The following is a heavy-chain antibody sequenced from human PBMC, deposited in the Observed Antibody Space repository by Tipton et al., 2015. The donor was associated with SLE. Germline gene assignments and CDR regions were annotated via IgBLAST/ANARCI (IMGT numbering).Heavy chain of an antibody. CDR3: AKDTPPIAAAGTGWFDP. CDR1: GFTFSSYG. Sequence: SLRLSCAASGFTFSSYGMHWVRQAPGKGQEWVAVIWYDGSNKYYADSVKGRFTISRDNSKNTLYLQMNSLRAEDTAVYYCAKDTPPIAAAGTGWFDPWGQGTLVTVSS. J-gene: IGHJ5*02. D-gene: IGHD6-13*01. CDR2: IWYDGSNK. V-gene: IGHV3-33*06.